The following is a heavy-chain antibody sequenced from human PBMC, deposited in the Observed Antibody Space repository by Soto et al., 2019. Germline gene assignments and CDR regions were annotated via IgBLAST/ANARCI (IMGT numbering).Heavy chain of an antibody. CDR2: ISAYNGNT. V-gene: IGHV1-18*01. D-gene: IGHD6-6*01. J-gene: IGHJ4*02. CDR1: GYTFTSYG. CDR3: ARGVEYSSSPDFDY. Sequence: ASVKVSCKASGYTFTSYGISWVRQAPGQGLEWMGWISAYNGNTNYARKLQGRVTMTTDTSTSTAYMELRSLRSDDTAVYYCARGVEYSSSPDFDYWGQGTLVTVSS.